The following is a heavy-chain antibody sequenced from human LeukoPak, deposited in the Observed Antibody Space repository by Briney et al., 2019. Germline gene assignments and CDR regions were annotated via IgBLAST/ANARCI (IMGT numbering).Heavy chain of an antibody. V-gene: IGHV4-59*01. CDR2: IYYSGSN. CDR3: ARSRYYYDSSGQFDL. Sequence: SETLSLTCTVSGGSISSYYWSWLRPPPGKGREWVGYIYYSGSNNYNTSLKSRITISVETSNNQFSLKLSSVTAADTAVYYCARSRYYYDSSGQFDLWGQGTLVTVSS. J-gene: IGHJ5*02. D-gene: IGHD3-22*01. CDR1: GGSISSYY.